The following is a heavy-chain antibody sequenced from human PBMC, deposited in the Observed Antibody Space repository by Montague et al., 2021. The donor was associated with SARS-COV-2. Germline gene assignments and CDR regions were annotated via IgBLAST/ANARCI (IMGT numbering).Heavy chain of an antibody. CDR3: ARDLGGYFDL. J-gene: IGHJ2*01. Sequence: FRSLSCAASGFTFSSYAMHWVRQAPGKGLEWVAVISYDGSNKYYADSVKGRFTISRDNSKNTLYLQMNSLRAEDAAVYYCARDLGGYFDLWGRGTLVTVSS. D-gene: IGHD1-26*01. CDR2: ISYDGSNK. V-gene: IGHV3-30*04. CDR1: GFTFSSYA.